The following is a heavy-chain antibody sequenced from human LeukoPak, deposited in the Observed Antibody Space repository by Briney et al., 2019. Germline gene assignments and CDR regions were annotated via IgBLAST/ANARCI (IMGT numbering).Heavy chain of an antibody. V-gene: IGHV3-30-3*01. CDR2: ISYDGSNK. J-gene: IGHJ6*02. CDR1: GFTFSSYA. Sequence: GRSLRLSCAASGFTFSSYAMHWVRQASGKGLEWVAVISYDGSNKYYADSVKGRFTISRDNSKNTLYLQMNSLRAEDTAVYYCARDPGLGFVVVTAPQVGYGMDVWGQGTTVTVSS. CDR3: ARDPGLGFVVVTAPQVGYGMDV. D-gene: IGHD2-21*02.